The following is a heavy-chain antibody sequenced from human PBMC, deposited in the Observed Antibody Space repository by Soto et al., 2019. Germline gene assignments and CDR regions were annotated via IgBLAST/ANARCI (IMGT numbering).Heavy chain of an antibody. Sequence: QVQLVQSGAEVKKPESSVKVSCKASGGTFGCYAINWVRQAPGQGLEWMGGIIPMYDTIDYAQKFLGRVTITADESTSTAYMEVRSLRSEDTAVYYCARDRRDGYNPFDYWGQGTLVTVSS. V-gene: IGHV1-69*01. CDR1: GGTFGCYA. CDR2: IIPMYDTI. CDR3: ARDRRDGYNPFDY. D-gene: IGHD5-12*01. J-gene: IGHJ4*02.